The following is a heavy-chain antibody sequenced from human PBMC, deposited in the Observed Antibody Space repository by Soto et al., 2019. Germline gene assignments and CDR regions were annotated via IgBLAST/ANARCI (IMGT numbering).Heavy chain of an antibody. D-gene: IGHD2-21*02. CDR2: ISGGGGSK. Sequence: EVQLLESGGGLVQPGGSLRLSCAASGFTFGNYGMNWVRQAPGKGLEWVSGISGGGGSKYYAGSVKGRFTISREPSKKSVFVEMNSLRAEDTVVYYCAKGFIVVVTVIRPDDSFDVWGQGTLVTVSS. J-gene: IGHJ3*01. CDR3: AKGFIVVVTVIRPDDSFDV. V-gene: IGHV3-23*01. CDR1: GFTFGNYG.